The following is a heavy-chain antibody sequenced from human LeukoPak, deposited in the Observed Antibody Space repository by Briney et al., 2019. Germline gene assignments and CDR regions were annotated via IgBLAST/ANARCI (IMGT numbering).Heavy chain of an antibody. CDR3: ARVPGPNWFDP. Sequence: PSETLSLTCTVSGYYISSGYYWGWIRQPPGKGLEWIGGIYQSGNTYYNASLKSRVTISVDTSKNQFSLKLRSLTAADTAVYYCARVPGPNWFDPWGRGTLVTVSS. CDR1: GYYISSGYY. CDR2: IYQSGNT. J-gene: IGHJ5*02. V-gene: IGHV4-38-2*02.